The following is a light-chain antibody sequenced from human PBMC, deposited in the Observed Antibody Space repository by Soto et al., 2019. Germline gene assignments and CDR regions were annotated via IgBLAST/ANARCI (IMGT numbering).Light chain of an antibody. CDR2: DAS. CDR3: QKHDGVPL. J-gene: IGKJ3*01. CDR1: QDISNH. Sequence: DIQLTQSPSSLSASVGDRVTITCQASQDISNHLNWYQQKPGKAPNLLIYDASDMETGVPSRFSGGGSGIFFSFTISSLQPEDIATYYCQKHDGVPLFGPGTKVDIK. V-gene: IGKV1-33*01.